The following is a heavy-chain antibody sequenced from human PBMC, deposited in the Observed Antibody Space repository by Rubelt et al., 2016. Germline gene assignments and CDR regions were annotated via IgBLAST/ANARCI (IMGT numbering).Heavy chain of an antibody. CDR2: IYHSGST. Sequence: QVQLQQWGAGLLKPSETLSLTCTVSGGSISSYYWSWIRQPPGKGLEWIGYIYHSGSTDYNPSLKSRVTISVDTSRNQFSLKLSSVTAADTAVYYCARGSGWCLFWGQGTLVTVSS. CDR3: ARGSGWCLF. V-gene: IGHV4-59*01. J-gene: IGHJ4*02. CDR1: GGSISSYY. D-gene: IGHD6-19*01.